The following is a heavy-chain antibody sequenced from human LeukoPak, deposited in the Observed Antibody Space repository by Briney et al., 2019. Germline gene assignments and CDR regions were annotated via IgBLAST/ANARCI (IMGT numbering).Heavy chain of an antibody. CDR1: GFTFSSYW. CDR3: AKDGGPAVASYYGMDV. V-gene: IGHV3-7*03. CDR2: IKQDGSEK. J-gene: IGHJ6*02. Sequence: GGSLRLSCAASGFTFSSYWMSWVRQAPGKGLEWVANIKQDGSEKYYVDSVKGRFTISRDNAKNSLYLQMNSLRAEDTALYYCAKDGGPAVASYYGMDVWGQGTTVTVSS. D-gene: IGHD6-19*01.